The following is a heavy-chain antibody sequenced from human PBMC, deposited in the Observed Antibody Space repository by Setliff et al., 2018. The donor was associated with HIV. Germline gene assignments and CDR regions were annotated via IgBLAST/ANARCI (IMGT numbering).Heavy chain of an antibody. V-gene: IGHV4-34*01. J-gene: IGHJ4*02. D-gene: IGHD1-7*01. Sequence: SETLSLTCAVYGGSFSGYYWFWIRQPPGKGLEWIGEINHSGSTNYNPSLKSRVLISVATSKNQFSLKLTSVTAADTAVYYCARRGIIAGTTDFWGQGTPVTVSS. CDR1: GGSFSGYY. CDR3: ARRGIIAGTTDF. CDR2: INHSGST.